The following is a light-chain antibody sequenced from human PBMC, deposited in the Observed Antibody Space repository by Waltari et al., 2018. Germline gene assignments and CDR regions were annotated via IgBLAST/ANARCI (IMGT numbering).Light chain of an antibody. CDR1: SSDVGGYNY. Sequence: QSALTQHASVSGSPGQSITISCTGTSSDVGGYNYVSWYQQHPGKAPKLMIYDVTKRPSGVSRRFYGSKSGNTASLTISWLQAEDEADYYCNSYTSTRYFFGTGTKVTVL. CDR3: NSYTSTRYF. V-gene: IGLV2-14*03. J-gene: IGLJ1*01. CDR2: DVT.